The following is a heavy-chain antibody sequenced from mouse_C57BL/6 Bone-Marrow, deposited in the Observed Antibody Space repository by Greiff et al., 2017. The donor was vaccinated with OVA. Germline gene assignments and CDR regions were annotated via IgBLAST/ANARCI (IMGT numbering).Heavy chain of an antibody. D-gene: IGHD6-1*01. CDR3: ARGGSACVWGFAY. Sequence: VQLQQSGAELARPGASVKLSCKASGYTFTSYGISWVKQRTGQGLEWIGEIYPRSGNTYYNEKFKGKATLTADKSSSTAYMELRSLTSEDSAVYVCARGGSACVWGFAYWGQGTLVTVSA. J-gene: IGHJ3*01. V-gene: IGHV1-81*01. CDR2: IYPRSGNT. CDR1: GYTFTSYG.